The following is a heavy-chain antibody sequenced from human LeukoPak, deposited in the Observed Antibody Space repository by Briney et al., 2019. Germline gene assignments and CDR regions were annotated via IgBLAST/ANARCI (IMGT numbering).Heavy chain of an antibody. J-gene: IGHJ4*02. V-gene: IGHV1-24*01. CDR1: GYTLTELS. Sequence: ASVKVSCKVSGYTLTELSMHWVRQAPGKGLEWMGGFDPEDGETIYAQKFQGRVTMTEDTSTDTAYMELSSLRSEDTAVYYCARASYGFWSGYYPTDYFDYWGQGTLVTVSS. CDR2: FDPEDGET. CDR3: ARASYGFWSGYYPTDYFDY. D-gene: IGHD3-3*01.